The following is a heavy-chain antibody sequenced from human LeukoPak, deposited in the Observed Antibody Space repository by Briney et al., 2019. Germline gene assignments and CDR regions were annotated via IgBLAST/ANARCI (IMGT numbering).Heavy chain of an antibody. J-gene: IGHJ4*02. CDR2: IRSNGDTT. V-gene: IGHV3-23*01. D-gene: IGHD1-1*01. Sequence: GGSLRLSCTASGFTFSSLAMTWVRQAPGKGLEWVSTIRSNGDTTYNADSVKGRFTISRDNSKNTLFLELNSLRVEDTATFYCAKGQELDDGVFDSWGQGTMVTVSS. CDR1: GFTFSSLA. CDR3: AKGQELDDGVFDS.